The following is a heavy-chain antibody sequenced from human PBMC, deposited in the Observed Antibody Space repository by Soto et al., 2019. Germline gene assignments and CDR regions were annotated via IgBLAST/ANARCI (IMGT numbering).Heavy chain of an antibody. V-gene: IGHV6-1*01. J-gene: IGHJ6*02. D-gene: IGHD6-6*01. CDR2: TYYRSKRNY. CDR1: GDTVSANSAA. CDR3: VRQPLATLALYGMDV. Sequence: SQTLSLTCAISGDTVSANSAAWNWIRQSPSRGLEWLGRTYYRSKRNYDYAESVKSRMSITPDTANNQLSLQLKSVTPEDTAVYYCVRQPLATLALYGMDVWGQGXAVTVYS.